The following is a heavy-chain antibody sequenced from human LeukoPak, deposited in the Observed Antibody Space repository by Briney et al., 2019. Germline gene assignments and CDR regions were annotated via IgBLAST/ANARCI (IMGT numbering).Heavy chain of an antibody. CDR3: ARLSGSGYPFDY. D-gene: IGHD3-22*01. CDR1: GGSISSGGYY. CDR2: IYYSGST. Sequence: SQTLSLTCTVSGGSISSGGYYWSWIRQHPGTGLEWLGSIYYSGSTYYNPSLKSRVTISVDTSKNQFSLKLSSVTAADTAVYYCARLSGSGYPFDYWGQGTLVTVSS. J-gene: IGHJ4*02. V-gene: IGHV4-39*01.